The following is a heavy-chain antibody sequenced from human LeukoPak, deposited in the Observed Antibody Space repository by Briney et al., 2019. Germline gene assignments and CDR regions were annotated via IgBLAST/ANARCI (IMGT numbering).Heavy chain of an antibody. D-gene: IGHD3-10*01. CDR2: IYYSGST. CDR3: ARDLPSRFLEWLLYGSITMVRGVMGSYFDY. CDR1: GGSISSSSYY. Sequence: SETLSLTCTVSGGSISSSSYYWGWIRQPPGKGLEWIGSIYYSGSTYYNPSLKSRVTISVDTSKNQFSLKLSSVTAADTAVNYCARDLPSRFLEWLLYGSITMVRGVMGSYFDYWGQGTLVTVSS. J-gene: IGHJ4*02. V-gene: IGHV4-39*07.